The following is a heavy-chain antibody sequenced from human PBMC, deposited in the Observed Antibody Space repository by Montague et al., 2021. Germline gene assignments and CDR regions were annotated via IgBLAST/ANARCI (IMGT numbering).Heavy chain of an antibody. J-gene: IGHJ5*02. CDR1: GGSFSGYY. V-gene: IGHV4-34*01. CDR2: INHSGST. D-gene: IGHD2-15*01. Sequence: SETLSLTCTVYGGSFSGYYWSWICQSPGKGLEWIGEINHSGSTNYNPSLKSRVTISVDTSKNQFSLKLSSVTAADTAVYYCARRGVVAGWFDPWGQGTLVNVSS. CDR3: ARRGVVAGWFDP.